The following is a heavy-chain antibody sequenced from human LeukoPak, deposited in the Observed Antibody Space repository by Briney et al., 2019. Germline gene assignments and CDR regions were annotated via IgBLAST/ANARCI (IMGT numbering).Heavy chain of an antibody. D-gene: IGHD3-3*01. V-gene: IGHV3-30*18. CDR2: ISYDGSNK. Sequence: PGGSLRLSCAASGFTFSSYGMHWVRQAPGKGLEWVAVISYDGSNKYYADSVKGRFTISRDNSKNTLYLQMNSLRAEDTAVYYCAKLGDYGFWSGYSRDYYGMDVWGQGTTVTVPS. CDR1: GFTFSSYG. J-gene: IGHJ6*02. CDR3: AKLGDYGFWSGYSRDYYGMDV.